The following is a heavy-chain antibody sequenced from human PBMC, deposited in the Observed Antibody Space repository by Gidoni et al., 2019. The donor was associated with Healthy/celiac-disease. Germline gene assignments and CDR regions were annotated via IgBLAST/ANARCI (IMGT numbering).Heavy chain of an antibody. V-gene: IGHV1-24*01. D-gene: IGHD3-3*01. J-gene: IGHJ6*02. CDR2: FDPEDGET. Sequence: QVQLVQSGAEVKKPGASVKVSCTVSGYTLTELSMHWVRQAPGKGLEWMGGFDPEDGETIDAQKFQGRVTMTEDTSTDTAYMELSSLRSEDTAVYYCATGYDFWSGYRLGPYYYYGMDVWGQGTTVTVSS. CDR1: GYTLTELS. CDR3: ATGYDFWSGYRLGPYYYYGMDV.